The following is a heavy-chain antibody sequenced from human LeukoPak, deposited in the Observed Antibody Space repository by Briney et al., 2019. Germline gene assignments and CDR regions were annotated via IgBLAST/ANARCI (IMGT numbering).Heavy chain of an antibody. D-gene: IGHD2-15*01. CDR3: ARAHVVVLGAALGGMDV. CDR2: FIPIFGST. CDR1: GGTFSSFA. J-gene: IGHJ6*02. Sequence: ASAKVSCKASGGTFSSFAISWVRQAPGQGLEWMGGFIPIFGSTKYAQKFQGRVSITADESTSTAYMELSSLRSDDTAVYYCARAHVVVLGAALGGMDVWGQGTTVTVSS. V-gene: IGHV1-69*13.